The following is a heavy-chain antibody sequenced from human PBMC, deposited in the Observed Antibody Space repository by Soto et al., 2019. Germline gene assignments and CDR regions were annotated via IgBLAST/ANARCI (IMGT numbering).Heavy chain of an antibody. CDR3: ARSLVTLMGAFDI. CDR1: GFTVSSNY. V-gene: IGHV3-53*01. Sequence: GGSLRLSCAASGFTVSSNYMSWVRQAPGKGLEWVSVIYSGGSTYYADSVKGRFTISRDNSKNTLYLQMNSLRAEDTAVYYCARSLVTLMGAFDIWGQGTMVTVSS. J-gene: IGHJ3*02. D-gene: IGHD2-21*02. CDR2: IYSGGST.